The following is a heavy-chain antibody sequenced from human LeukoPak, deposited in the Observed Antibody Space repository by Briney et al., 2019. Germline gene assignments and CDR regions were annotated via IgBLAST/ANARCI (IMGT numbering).Heavy chain of an antibody. CDR2: ISYDGSNK. Sequence: GGSLRLSCAASGFTFSSYAMHWVRQAPGKGLEWVAVISYDGSNKYYADSVKGRFTISRDNSKNTLYLQMNSLRAEDTAVYYCAKGSGYYSLVDYWGQGTLVTVSS. D-gene: IGHD3-3*01. CDR1: GFTFSSYA. J-gene: IGHJ4*02. V-gene: IGHV3-30-3*01. CDR3: AKGSGYYSLVDY.